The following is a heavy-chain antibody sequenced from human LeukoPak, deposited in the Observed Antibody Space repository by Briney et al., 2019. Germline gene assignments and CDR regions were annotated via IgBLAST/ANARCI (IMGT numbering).Heavy chain of an antibody. CDR1: GGSISSGDYY. CDR3: ARGGGNWNYPPGY. CDR2: IYYSGST. Sequence: KPSETLSLTCTVSGGSISSGDYYWGWIRQPPGKGLEWIGYIYYSGSTYYNPSLKSRVTISVDTSKNQFSLKLSSVTAADTAVYYCARGGGNWNYPPGYWGQGTLVTVSS. J-gene: IGHJ4*02. D-gene: IGHD1-7*01. V-gene: IGHV4-30-4*01.